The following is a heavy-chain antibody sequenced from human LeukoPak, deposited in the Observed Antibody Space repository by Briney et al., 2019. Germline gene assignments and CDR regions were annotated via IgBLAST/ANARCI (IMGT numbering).Heavy chain of an antibody. D-gene: IGHD2-15*01. Sequence: PGGSLRLSCAASGFTFSSYEMNWVRQAPGKGLEWVSYISSSGSTIYYADSVKGRFTISRDNAKNSLYLQMNSLRAEDTAVYYCARDIVVVVAATGPYYYYGMDVWGQGTTVTVSS. CDR1: GFTFSSYE. CDR3: ARDIVVVVAATGPYYYYGMDV. J-gene: IGHJ6*02. V-gene: IGHV3-48*03. CDR2: ISSSGSTI.